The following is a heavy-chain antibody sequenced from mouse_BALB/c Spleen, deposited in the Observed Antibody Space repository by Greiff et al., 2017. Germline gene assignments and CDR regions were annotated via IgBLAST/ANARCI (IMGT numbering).Heavy chain of an antibody. CDR3: ARRRAARATLAMDY. J-gene: IGHJ4*01. CDR1: GYTFTSYV. Sequence: EVQRVESGPELVKPGASVKMSCKASGYTFTSYVMHWVKQKPGQGLEWIGYINPYNDGTKYNEKFKGKATLTSDKSSSTAYMELSSLTSEDSAVYYCARRRAARATLAMDYWGQGTSVTVSS. V-gene: IGHV1-14*01. CDR2: INPYNDGT. D-gene: IGHD3-1*01.